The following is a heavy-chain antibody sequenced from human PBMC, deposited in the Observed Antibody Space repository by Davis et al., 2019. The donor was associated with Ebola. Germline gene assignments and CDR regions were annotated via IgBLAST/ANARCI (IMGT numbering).Heavy chain of an antibody. V-gene: IGHV3-21*01. Sequence: GRSRRLSCAASGFILRSYSMNWVRQAPGEVLEWVSSISGRRSYRYYADSVKGRFTISRDNAKNSLYLQMNSLRTEDTAVYYCARGGSGIYYDSSGYYYFDYWGQGTLVTVSS. D-gene: IGHD3-22*01. CDR1: GFILRSYS. CDR3: ARGGSGIYYDSSGYYYFDY. J-gene: IGHJ4*02. CDR2: ISGRRSYR.